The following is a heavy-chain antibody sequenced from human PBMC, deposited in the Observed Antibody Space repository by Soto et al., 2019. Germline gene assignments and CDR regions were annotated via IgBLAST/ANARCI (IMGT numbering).Heavy chain of an antibody. V-gene: IGHV4-39*01. J-gene: IGHJ4*02. D-gene: IGHD3-22*01. Sequence: QLQLQESGPGLVKPSETLSLTCTVSGGSISSSSYYWGWIRQPPGKGLEWIGSIYYSGSTYYNPSLNVRVTLSVDTSKNQSSLKLSSVTAADTAVYYCAGLLYYYDSSGPPYYFDYWGQGTLVTVSS. CDR1: GGSISSSSYY. CDR3: AGLLYYYDSSGPPYYFDY. CDR2: IYYSGST.